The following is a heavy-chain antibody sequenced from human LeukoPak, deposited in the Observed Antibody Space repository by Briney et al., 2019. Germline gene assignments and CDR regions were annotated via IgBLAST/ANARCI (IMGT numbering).Heavy chain of an antibody. D-gene: IGHD3-9*01. CDR3: ARDNGRYDILTGYLAGRWGIDY. CDR1: GFTVSSNY. CDR2: IYSGGST. J-gene: IGHJ4*02. V-gene: IGHV3-66*01. Sequence: GGSLRLSCAASGFTVSSNYMSWVRQAPGKGLEWVSVIYSGGSTYYADSVKGRFTISRDNSKNTLYLQMNSLRAEDTAVYYCARDNGRYDILTGYLAGRWGIDYWGQGTLVTVSS.